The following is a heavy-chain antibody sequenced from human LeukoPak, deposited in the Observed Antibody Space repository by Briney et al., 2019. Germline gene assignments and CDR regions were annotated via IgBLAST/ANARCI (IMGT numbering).Heavy chain of an antibody. V-gene: IGHV3-30*02. CDR1: GFTFSSYA. J-gene: IGHJ4*02. CDR2: IRSDGSNK. D-gene: IGHD6-13*01. Sequence: GGSLRLSCAASGFTFSSYAMHWVRQAPGKGLEWVAFIRSDGSNKSYADSVKGRFTISRDNSKNTLYLQMNSLRTEDTAVYYCANSAAVGTFYWGQGTLVTVSS. CDR3: ANSAAVGTFY.